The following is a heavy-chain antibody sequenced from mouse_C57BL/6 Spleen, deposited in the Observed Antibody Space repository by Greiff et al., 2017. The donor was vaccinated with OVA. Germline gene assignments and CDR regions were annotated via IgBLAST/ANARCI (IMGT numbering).Heavy chain of an antibody. CDR2: IYPRDGST. CDR1: GYTFTDHT. V-gene: IGHV1-78*01. Sequence: QVQLQQPGAELVMPGASVKISCKVSGYTFTDHTIHWMKQRPEQGLEWIGYIYPRDGSTKYNEKFKGKATLTADKSSSTAYMQLNSLTSEDSAVYFCASPGDYEYFDVWGTGTTVTVSS. CDR3: ASPGDYEYFDV. D-gene: IGHD2-13*01. J-gene: IGHJ1*03.